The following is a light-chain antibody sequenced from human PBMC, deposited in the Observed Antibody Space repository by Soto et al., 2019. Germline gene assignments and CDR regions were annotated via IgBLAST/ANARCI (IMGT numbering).Light chain of an antibody. J-gene: IGLJ1*01. V-gene: IGLV2-14*01. CDR2: EVT. CDR1: SSDIGGYNA. CDR3: NSFRVSHLYV. Sequence: QSALTQSASVSGSPGQTITISCTGTSSDIGGYNAVSWYQHHPGKAPKLIIYEVTHRPSGVSDRFSASKSGNTASLTISGLQAEDEADYYCNSFRVSHLYVFGTGTKVTVL.